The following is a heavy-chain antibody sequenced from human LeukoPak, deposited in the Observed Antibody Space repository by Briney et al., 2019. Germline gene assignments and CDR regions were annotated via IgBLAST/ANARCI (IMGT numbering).Heavy chain of an antibody. CDR2: ISGSGGST. V-gene: IGHV3-23*01. J-gene: IGHJ3*02. CDR1: GFTFSSYA. Sequence: GGSLRLSCAASGFTFSSYAMSWVRQAPGKGLEWVSAISGSGGSTYSADSVKGRFTISRDNSKNTLYLQMNSLRAEDTAVYYCAKGSPSYNWNADALDIWGQRTMVTVSS. CDR3: AKGSPSYNWNADALDI. D-gene: IGHD1-1*01.